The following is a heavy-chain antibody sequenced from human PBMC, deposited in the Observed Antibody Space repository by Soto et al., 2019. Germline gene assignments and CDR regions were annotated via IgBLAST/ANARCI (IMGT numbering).Heavy chain of an antibody. Sequence: SVKVSCKASGGTFSSYAINWVRQAPGQGLEWMGGIIPIFGTANYAQKFQGRVTITADESTSTAYMELSSLRSEDTAVYYCARPVEMATISRSYLFYWGQGTLVTVSS. CDR1: GGTFSSYA. V-gene: IGHV1-69*13. J-gene: IGHJ4*02. CDR3: ARPVEMATISRSYLFY. CDR2: IIPIFGTA. D-gene: IGHD5-12*01.